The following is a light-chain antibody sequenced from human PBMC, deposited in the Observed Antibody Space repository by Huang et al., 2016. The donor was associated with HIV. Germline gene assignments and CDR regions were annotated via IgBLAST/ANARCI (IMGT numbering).Light chain of an antibody. Sequence: EIVLTQSPATLSLSPGERATLSCRASQSVSSYLAWYQPRPGQAPRLLIYDASSRATGMPARFSGSGSGTDFTLTISSLEPEDFAVYYCQQRSNWPPTFGGGTKVEIK. CDR2: DAS. V-gene: IGKV3-11*01. CDR1: QSVSSY. J-gene: IGKJ4*01. CDR3: QQRSNWPPT.